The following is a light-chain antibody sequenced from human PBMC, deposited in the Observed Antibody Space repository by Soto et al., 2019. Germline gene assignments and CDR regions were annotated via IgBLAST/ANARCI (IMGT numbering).Light chain of an antibody. J-gene: IGKJ4*01. CDR2: AAS. V-gene: IGKV1-6*01. CDR3: LQDYNYPLT. Sequence: AIQMTQSPSSLSAPLGERDSISCRASQGVRNDLGWYQQKPGKAPKLLIYAASSLQSGVPSRFSGSGSGTDFTLTISSLQPEDFATYYCLQDYNYPLTFGGGTKV. CDR1: QGVRND.